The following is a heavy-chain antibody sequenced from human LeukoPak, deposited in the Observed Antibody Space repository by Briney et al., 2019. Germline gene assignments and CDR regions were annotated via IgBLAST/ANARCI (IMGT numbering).Heavy chain of an antibody. J-gene: IGHJ4*02. D-gene: IGHD3-10*01. V-gene: IGHV3-30*18. Sequence: GGSLRLSCAASGFTFSSYGMHWVRQAPGKGLEWVAVISYDGSNNYYVDSVTGRSTISRDNSKNTLYLQMNSLRAEDTAVYYCAKEGYYGSGSYPDDWGQGTLVTVSS. CDR3: AKEGYYGSGSYPDD. CDR1: GFTFSSYG. CDR2: ISYDGSNN.